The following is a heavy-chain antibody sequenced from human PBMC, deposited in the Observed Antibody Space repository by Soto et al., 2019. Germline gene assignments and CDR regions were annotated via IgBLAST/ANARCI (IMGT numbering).Heavy chain of an antibody. CDR2: IKQDGSEK. D-gene: IGHD3-10*01. J-gene: IGHJ4*02. V-gene: IGHV3-7*01. CDR1: GFIISSYW. CDR3: ARAGKGSGSYDF. Sequence: EVQMVESGGGLVQPGGSLRLSCAASGFIISSYWMSWVRQAPGKGLEWVANIKQDGSEKYYVDSVKGRFTIPRDNAKNSLYLQMNSLRAEDTAVYYCARAGKGSGSYDFWGQGTLVTVSS.